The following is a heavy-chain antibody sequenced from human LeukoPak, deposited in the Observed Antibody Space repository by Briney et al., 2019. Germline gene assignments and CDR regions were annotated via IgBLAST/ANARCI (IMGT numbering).Heavy chain of an antibody. CDR1: GGTFNSYG. Sequence: ASVTVSCKASGGTFNSYGISWVRQAPGQGLEWMGRIIPIDGIANYAQKFQGRVTITADKSTSTAYMELSSLRSEDTAVYYCATGPQHSCGGRCYSDYFDYWRQGPLVTVSS. CDR2: IIPIDGIA. D-gene: IGHD2-21*02. CDR3: ATGPQHSCGGRCYSDYFDY. J-gene: IGHJ4*02. V-gene: IGHV1-69*04.